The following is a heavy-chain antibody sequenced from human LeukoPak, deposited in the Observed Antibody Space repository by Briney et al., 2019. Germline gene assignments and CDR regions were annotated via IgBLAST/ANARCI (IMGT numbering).Heavy chain of an antibody. J-gene: IGHJ3*02. CDR2: INPNSGGT. D-gene: IGHD2/OR15-2a*01. CDR3: ARHKSITYDAFDI. CDR1: GYTFTGYY. Sequence: ASVKVSCKASGYTFTGYYMHWVRQAPGQGLEWMGWINPNSGGTNYAQKFQGRVTMTRDTSISTAYMELSRLRSDDTAVYYCARHKSITYDAFDIWGQGTMVTVSS. V-gene: IGHV1-2*02.